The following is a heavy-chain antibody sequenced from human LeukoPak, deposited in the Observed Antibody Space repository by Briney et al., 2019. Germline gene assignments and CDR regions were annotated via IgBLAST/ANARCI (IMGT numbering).Heavy chain of an antibody. CDR2: ISGSGGST. Sequence: PGGSLRLSCAASGFTFSSYAMSWVRQAPGKGLEWVSAISGSGGSTYYADSVKGRFTISRDNSKNTLYLQMNSLRAEDTAVYYCAKFSQGVVGATSDYWGQGTLVTVSS. CDR3: AKFSQGVVGATSDY. CDR1: GFTFSSYA. J-gene: IGHJ4*02. D-gene: IGHD1-26*01. V-gene: IGHV3-23*01.